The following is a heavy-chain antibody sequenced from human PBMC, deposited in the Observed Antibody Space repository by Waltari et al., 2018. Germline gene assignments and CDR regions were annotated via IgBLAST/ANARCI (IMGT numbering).Heavy chain of an antibody. V-gene: IGHV3-15*01. J-gene: IGHJ6*04. CDR3: STDRDDFRSGPGAYMDV. D-gene: IGHD3-3*01. CDR2: IKIKTEVGTT. Sequence: EVQLVESGGGLVKPGGSLRLSCAASGFTFSSAWMSWVRQAPGKGLEWFCRIKIKTEVGTTEYAAPVRGRFTISRDDSKNTLYLQMNSLETEDTAVYYCSTDRDDFRSGPGAYMDVWGTGTTVTVSS. CDR1: GFTFSSAW.